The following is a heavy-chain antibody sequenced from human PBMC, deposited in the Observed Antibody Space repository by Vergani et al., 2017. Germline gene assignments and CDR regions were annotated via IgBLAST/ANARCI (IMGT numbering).Heavy chain of an antibody. V-gene: IGHV1-2*02. J-gene: IGHJ3*02. CDR3: ARDARDAFDI. CDR1: GYTFTDYY. Sequence: QVQLVQSGAEVKKPGASVKVSCKASGYTFTDYYMHWVRQAPGQGLEWMGWINPKSGDTNYSQKFQGRVTMTRDTSISTAYMELNRLRFDDTAVYYCARDARDAFDIWGQGTMVTVAS. CDR2: INPKSGDT.